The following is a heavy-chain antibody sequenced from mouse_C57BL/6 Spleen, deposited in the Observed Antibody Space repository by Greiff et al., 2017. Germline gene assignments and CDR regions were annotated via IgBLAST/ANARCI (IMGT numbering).Heavy chain of an antibody. J-gene: IGHJ2*01. CDR1: GYTFTDYY. CDR2: IYPGSGNT. Sequence: VQLQESGAELVRPGASVKLSCKASGYTFTDYYINWVKQRPGQGLEWIARIYPGSGNTYYNEKFKGKATLTAEKSSCSAYMQLSSLTSEASACDFCARSPSNSYYFDYWGQGTTRTVSS. V-gene: IGHV1-76*01. D-gene: IGHD4-1*02. CDR3: ARSPSNSYYFDY.